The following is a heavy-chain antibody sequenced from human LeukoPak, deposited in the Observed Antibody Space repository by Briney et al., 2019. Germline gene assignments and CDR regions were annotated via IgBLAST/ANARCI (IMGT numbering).Heavy chain of an antibody. CDR2: IYSSGIT. CDR3: ARVRSGSYYFDY. D-gene: IGHD1-26*01. CDR1: GGSIGSYY. V-gene: IGHV4-4*07. Sequence: SETLSLTCSVSGGSIGSYYWSWIRQPAGKGLEWIRRIYSSGITNYNPSLKSRVTMSVDTSKNQFSLKLNSVTAADTAFYYCARVRSGSYYFDYWGQGTLVTVSS. J-gene: IGHJ4*02.